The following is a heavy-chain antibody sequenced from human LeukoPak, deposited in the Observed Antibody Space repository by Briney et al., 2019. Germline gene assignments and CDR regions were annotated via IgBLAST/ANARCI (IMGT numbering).Heavy chain of an antibody. CDR2: ISWNSGSI. V-gene: IGHV3-9*01. CDR1: GFTFDDYA. D-gene: IGHD2-2*01. Sequence: GRSLRLSCAASGFTFDDYAMHWVRQAPGKGLGWVSGISWNSGSIGYADSVKGRFTISRDNAKNSLYLQMNSLKTEDTAVYYCTTGVVVVPAQSAFDIWGQGTMVTVSS. CDR3: TTGVVVVPAQSAFDI. J-gene: IGHJ3*02.